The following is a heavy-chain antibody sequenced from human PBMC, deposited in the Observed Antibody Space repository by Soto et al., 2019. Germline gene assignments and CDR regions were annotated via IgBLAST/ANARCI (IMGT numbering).Heavy chain of an antibody. V-gene: IGHV3-15*07. D-gene: IGHD6-13*01. CDR3: TTDKEMYSSSWYGSYYYGMDV. CDR1: GFTFSNAW. J-gene: IGHJ6*02. Sequence: GGAQRLSCAASGFTFSNAWMNWVRQAPGKGLEWVGRIKSKTDGGTTDYAAPVKGRFTISRDDSKNTLYLQMNSLKTEDTAVYYCTTDKEMYSSSWYGSYYYGMDVWGQGTTVTVSS. CDR2: IKSKTDGGTT.